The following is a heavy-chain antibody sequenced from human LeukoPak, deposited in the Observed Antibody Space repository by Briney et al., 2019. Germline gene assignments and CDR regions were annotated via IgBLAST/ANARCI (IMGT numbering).Heavy chain of an antibody. D-gene: IGHD1-1*01. J-gene: IGHJ6*02. Sequence: SETLSLTCAVSGGSFSGYYWTWIRQPPGKGLEWIGYIYYSGSTNYNPSLKSRVTISVDTSKNQFSLKLSSVTAADTAVYYCARAVPGAWDYYGMDVWGQGTTVTVSS. CDR1: GGSFSGYY. V-gene: IGHV4-59*01. CDR2: IYYSGST. CDR3: ARAVPGAWDYYGMDV.